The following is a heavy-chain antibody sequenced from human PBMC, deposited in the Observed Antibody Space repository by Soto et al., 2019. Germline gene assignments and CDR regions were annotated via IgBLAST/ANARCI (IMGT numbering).Heavy chain of an antibody. V-gene: IGHV4-59*01. J-gene: IGHJ4*02. Sequence: QVQLQESGPGLLKPSETLSLTCTVSGGSLSSYFYICVRQPPGEGLEWIGSVYYTAATDYNPALESRVTISVDTSKTQFSLNLRSVTAADTAVYYCARDLAAVPRAFDYWGRGTLVTVSA. CDR2: VYYTAAT. CDR3: ARDLAAVPRAFDY. CDR1: GGSLSSYF. D-gene: IGHD6-13*01.